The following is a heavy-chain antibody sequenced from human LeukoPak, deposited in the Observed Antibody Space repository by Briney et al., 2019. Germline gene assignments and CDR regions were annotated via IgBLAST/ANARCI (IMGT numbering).Heavy chain of an antibody. CDR2: AYYSGST. V-gene: IGHV4-34*01. D-gene: IGHD3-16*02. J-gene: IGHJ5*02. CDR1: GGSFSGYY. Sequence: SETLSLTCAVYGGSFSGYYWSWIRQPPGKGLEWIGEAYYSGSTYYNPSLKSRVTISVDTSKSQFSLKLSSVTAADTAVYYCARSDYDYVWGSYRDNWFDPWGQGTLVTVSS. CDR3: ARSDYDYVWGSYRDNWFDP.